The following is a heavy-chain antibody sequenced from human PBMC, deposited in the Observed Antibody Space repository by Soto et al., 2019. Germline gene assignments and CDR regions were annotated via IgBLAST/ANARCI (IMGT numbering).Heavy chain of an antibody. CDR1: GFTFDDYG. CDR3: ARGLTGLSTDDDSWFDP. D-gene: IGHD3-9*01. J-gene: IGHJ5*02. Sequence: GGSLRLSCAASGFTFDDYGMSWVRQAPGKGLEWVSGINWNGGSTGYADSVKGRFTISRDNAKNSLYLQMNSLRAEDTALYHCARGLTGLSTDDDSWFDPWGQGTLVTVSS. CDR2: INWNGGST. V-gene: IGHV3-20*01.